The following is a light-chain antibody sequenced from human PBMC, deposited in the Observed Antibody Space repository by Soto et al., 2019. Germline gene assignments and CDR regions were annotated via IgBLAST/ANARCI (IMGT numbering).Light chain of an antibody. Sequence: QSALTQPPSVSGSPGQSVALSCTGTSSDVGSYNRVSWYQQPPGTAPKLMIYDVNNRPSGVPDRFSGSKSGNTASLTISGLQAEDEADYYCSSYTISITYVFGTGTKVTVL. CDR3: SSYTISITYV. CDR1: SSDVGSYNR. J-gene: IGLJ1*01. V-gene: IGLV2-18*02. CDR2: DVN.